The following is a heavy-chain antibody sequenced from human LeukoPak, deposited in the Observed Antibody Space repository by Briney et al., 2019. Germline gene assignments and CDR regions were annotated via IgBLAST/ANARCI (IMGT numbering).Heavy chain of an antibody. CDR1: GGSFSGYY. CDR2: VNHIGST. J-gene: IGHJ4*02. CDR3: ARQALYYDILTGYYTPSAKDDY. V-gene: IGHV4-34*01. Sequence: PSQTLSLTCAVYGGSFSGYYWSWIRQPPGKGLEWIGEVNHIGSTNYNPSLKSRVTISVDTSKNQFSLKLSSVTAADTAVYYCARQALYYDILTGYYTPSAKDDYWGQGTLVTVSS. D-gene: IGHD3-9*01.